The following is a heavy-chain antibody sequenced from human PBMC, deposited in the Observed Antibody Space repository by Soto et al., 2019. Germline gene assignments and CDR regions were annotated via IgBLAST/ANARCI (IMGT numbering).Heavy chain of an antibody. Sequence: EVQLVETGGGLVQPGGSLRLSCAASGFTVSTKYMSWVRQAPGKGLEWVSLIQSGGSTYYAGSVEGRFTISRDNSENMLFLQMNSLRVEDTAMYYCTRDDVYCDGGGCYGVPMHVWGKGTTVTVS. CDR1: GFTVSTKY. V-gene: IGHV3-66*01. J-gene: IGHJ6*03. CDR2: IQSGGST. CDR3: TRDDVYCDGGGCYGVPMHV. D-gene: IGHD2-15*01.